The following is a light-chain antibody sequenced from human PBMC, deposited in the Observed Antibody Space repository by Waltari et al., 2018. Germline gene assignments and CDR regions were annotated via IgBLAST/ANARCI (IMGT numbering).Light chain of an antibody. J-gene: IGLJ2*01. Sequence: QSALTQPASVSGSPGQSITISCTGTSDDIGAYSYVTWYHPRPGKVPKLIIYDLIERPSGVSNRFSGSKSGSTASLTVSGLQAEDEGLFYCSAYTSRGTLKFGGGTKVTVL. CDR2: DLI. CDR3: SAYTSRGTLK. V-gene: IGLV2-14*03. CDR1: SDDIGAYSY.